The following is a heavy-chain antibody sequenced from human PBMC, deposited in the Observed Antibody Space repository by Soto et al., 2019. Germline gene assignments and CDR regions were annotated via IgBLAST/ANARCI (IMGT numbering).Heavy chain of an antibody. CDR1: GFTFSNYA. D-gene: IGHD6-19*01. V-gene: IGHV3-23*01. Sequence: EVQLLESGGGLVQPGGSLRLSCAASGFTFSNYAMNWVRQAPGKGLEWVSTISCSGGSQYYADSVKGRFTISRDNSKNTCYLQRNSMRAGDSDIYYCATGGTSGLYYFDYWGQGTLVTVSS. CDR3: ATGGTSGLYYFDY. CDR2: ISCSGGSQ. J-gene: IGHJ4*02.